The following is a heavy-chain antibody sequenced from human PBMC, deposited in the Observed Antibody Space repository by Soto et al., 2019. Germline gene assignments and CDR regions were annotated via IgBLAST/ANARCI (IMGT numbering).Heavy chain of an antibody. CDR3: ARDVEWQYYYGPEYNWFDP. V-gene: IGHV3-30-3*01. J-gene: IGHJ5*02. CDR1: GFTFSSYA. Sequence: GGSLRLSCAASGFTFSSYAMHWVRQAPGKGLEWVAVISYDGSNKYYADSVKGRFTISRDNSKNTLYLQMNSLRAEDTAVYYWARDVEWQYYYGPEYNWFDPWGQGTLVTVSS. CDR2: ISYDGSNK. D-gene: IGHD3-10*01.